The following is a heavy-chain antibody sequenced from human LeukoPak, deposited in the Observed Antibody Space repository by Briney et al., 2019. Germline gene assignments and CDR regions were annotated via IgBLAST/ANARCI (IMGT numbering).Heavy chain of an antibody. V-gene: IGHV3-23*01. CDR1: GFTFSSSA. D-gene: IGHD2-2*01. CDR3: AKRLTAAAATYYFDS. J-gene: IGHJ4*02. Sequence: GGSLRLSCAASGFTFSSSAMSWVRQAPGKGLEWVSAISNNGGYTYYADSVQGRFTISRDNSRNTLYLQMNTLRAEDTAVYYCAKRLTAAAATYYFDSWGQGTLVTVSS. CDR2: ISNNGGYT.